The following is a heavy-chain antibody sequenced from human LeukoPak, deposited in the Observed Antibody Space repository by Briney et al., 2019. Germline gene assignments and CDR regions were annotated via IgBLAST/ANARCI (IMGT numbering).Heavy chain of an antibody. V-gene: IGHV4-34*01. Sequence: SETLSLTCAVYGGSFSGYYWSWIRKPPGKGLEWIGEINHSGSTNYNPSLKSRVTISVDTSKNQFSLKLSSVTAADTAVYYCARGGYYYDSSGYPIDYWGQGTLVTVSS. D-gene: IGHD3-22*01. CDR3: ARGGYYYDSSGYPIDY. J-gene: IGHJ4*02. CDR1: GGSFSGYY. CDR2: INHSGST.